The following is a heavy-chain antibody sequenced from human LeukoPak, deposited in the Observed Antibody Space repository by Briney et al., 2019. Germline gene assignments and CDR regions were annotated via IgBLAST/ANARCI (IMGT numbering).Heavy chain of an antibody. V-gene: IGHV3-7*03. J-gene: IGHJ4*02. Sequence: EGSLRLSCAVSGFTVSSNYMSWVRQAPGKGLEWVATVKPDGSKTYYMDSVKGRFSVSRDNAENSLYLQMNSLKTEDTAVYYCSIEVAGGFDYWGQGTLVTVSS. CDR3: SIEVAGGFDY. D-gene: IGHD2-21*01. CDR1: GFTVSSNY. CDR2: VKPDGSKT.